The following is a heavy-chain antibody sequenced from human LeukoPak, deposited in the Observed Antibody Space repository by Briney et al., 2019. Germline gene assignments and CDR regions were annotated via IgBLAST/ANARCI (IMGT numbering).Heavy chain of an antibody. D-gene: IGHD1-26*01. CDR1: GFTFSTYW. Sequence: SGGSLRLSCIVSGFTFSTYWMSWVRQAPGKGLEWVANIKQDGSKIYYVDSVKGRFTISRDNAKNSLYLQMNSLRAEDTALYYCARVIGQWELDYWGQGTLVTVSS. CDR3: ARVIGQWELDY. J-gene: IGHJ4*02. V-gene: IGHV3-7*01. CDR2: IKQDGSKI.